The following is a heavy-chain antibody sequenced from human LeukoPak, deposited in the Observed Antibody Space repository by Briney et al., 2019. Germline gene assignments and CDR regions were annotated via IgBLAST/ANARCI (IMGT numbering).Heavy chain of an antibody. CDR2: ISGSGGST. J-gene: IGHJ4*02. D-gene: IGHD1-26*01. CDR1: RFTFSSYT. Sequence: GGSLRFSCSASRFTFSSYTMSWVRQAPGKGLEWVSAISGSGGSTYYADSVKGRFTISRDNSKNTLYLQMSSLRAEDTAVYYCAREKGLVGPTDYWGQGTLVTVSS. CDR3: AREKGLVGPTDY. V-gene: IGHV3-23*01.